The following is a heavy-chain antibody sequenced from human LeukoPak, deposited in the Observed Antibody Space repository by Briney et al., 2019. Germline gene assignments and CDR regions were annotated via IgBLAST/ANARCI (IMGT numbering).Heavy chain of an antibody. J-gene: IGHJ4*02. Sequence: ASVKVSCKASRYTFTGYYMHWVRQAPGQGLEWMGWINPNSGGTNYAQKFQGRVTMTRDTSISTAYMELSRLRSDDTAVYYCARLATTTLASFDYWGQGTLVTVSS. CDR1: RYTFTGYY. CDR2: INPNSGGT. CDR3: ARLATTTLASFDY. D-gene: IGHD5-12*01. V-gene: IGHV1-2*02.